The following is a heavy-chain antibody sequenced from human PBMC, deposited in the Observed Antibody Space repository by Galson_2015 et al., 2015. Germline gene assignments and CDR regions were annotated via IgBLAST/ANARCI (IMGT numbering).Heavy chain of an antibody. V-gene: IGHV3-7*03. CDR1: EFTFTNYW. D-gene: IGHD3-16*02. Sequence: SLRLSCAASEFTFTNYWMNWVRQAPGKGLEWLANIKPDGSDRYYVDPVKGRFTISRDNAKNSLYLQMNSLRAEDTAVYYCARDFIAAGGLDVWGQGTTVTVS. CDR2: IKPDGSDR. CDR3: ARDFIAAGGLDV. J-gene: IGHJ6*02.